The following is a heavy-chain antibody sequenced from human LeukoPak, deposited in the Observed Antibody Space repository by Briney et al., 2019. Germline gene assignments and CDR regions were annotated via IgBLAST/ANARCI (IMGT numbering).Heavy chain of an antibody. CDR2: IYTSGST. CDR3: GRALGSSPDLDP. CDR1: GGSISSYY. V-gene: IGHV4-4*07. Sequence: TSETLSLTCTVSGGSISSYYWSWIRQPAGKGLEWIGRIYTSGSTNYNPSLKSRVTMSVDTSKNQFSLKLTSVTAADPAVYSCGRALGSSPDLDPGGRGTLVTVPS. J-gene: IGHJ5*02. D-gene: IGHD1-14*01.